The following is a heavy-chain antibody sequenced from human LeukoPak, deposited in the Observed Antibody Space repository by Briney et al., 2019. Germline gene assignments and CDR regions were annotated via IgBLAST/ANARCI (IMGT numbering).Heavy chain of an antibody. CDR2: IYYSGST. Sequence: SETLSLTCTVSGGSISSSSYYWGWIRQPPGNGLEWIGSIYYSGSTYYNASLRSRLIISVDTSKNQFSLKVISVTAADTAVYYCAAMYTSSHSWGQGTLVTVSS. D-gene: IGHD2-8*01. J-gene: IGHJ5*02. CDR3: AAMYTSSHS. V-gene: IGHV4-39*07. CDR1: GGSISSSSYY.